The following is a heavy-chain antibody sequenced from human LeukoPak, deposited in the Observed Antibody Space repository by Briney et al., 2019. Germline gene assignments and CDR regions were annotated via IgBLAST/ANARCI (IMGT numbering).Heavy chain of an antibody. D-gene: IGHD3-22*01. CDR3: TRGYYYDSSGYYSVNYYYYMDV. V-gene: IGHV3-73*01. CDR1: GFTFSGSA. J-gene: IGHJ6*03. Sequence: GGSLRLSCVASGFTFSGSAMHWVRQASGKGLEWVGRIRSKANSYATAYAASVKGRFTISRDDSKNTAYPQMNSLKTEDTAVYYCTRGYYYDSSGYYSVNYYYYMDVWGKGTTVTVSS. CDR2: IRSKANSYAT.